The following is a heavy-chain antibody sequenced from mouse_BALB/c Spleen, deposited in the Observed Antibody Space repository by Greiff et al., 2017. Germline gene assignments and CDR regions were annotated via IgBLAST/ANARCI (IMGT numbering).Heavy chain of an antibody. Sequence: EVMLVESGGGLVQPGGSRKLSCAASGFTFSSFGMHWVRQAPEKGLEWVAYISSGSSTIYYADTVKGRFTISRDNPKNTLFLQMTSLRSEDTAMYYCAKLGLYAMDYWGQGTSVTVSS. CDR3: AKLGLYAMDY. D-gene: IGHD4-1*01. J-gene: IGHJ4*01. CDR1: GFTFSSFG. CDR2: ISSGSSTI. V-gene: IGHV5-17*02.